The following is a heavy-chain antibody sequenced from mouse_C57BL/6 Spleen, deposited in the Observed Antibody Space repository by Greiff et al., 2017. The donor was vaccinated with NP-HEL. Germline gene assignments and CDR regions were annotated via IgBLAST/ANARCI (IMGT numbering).Heavy chain of an antibody. Sequence: VQLQQPGAELVKPGASVKLSCKASGYTFTSYWMHWVKQRPGQGLEWIGMIYPISGSTNYNEKFKSKATLTVDKSSSTAYMQRISLTSEDSAVYYCARSRDYYYGSSPLDDWGQGTTLTVSS. J-gene: IGHJ2*01. D-gene: IGHD1-1*01. CDR1: GYTFTSYW. CDR2: IYPISGST. CDR3: ARSRDYYYGSSPLDD. V-gene: IGHV1-64*01.